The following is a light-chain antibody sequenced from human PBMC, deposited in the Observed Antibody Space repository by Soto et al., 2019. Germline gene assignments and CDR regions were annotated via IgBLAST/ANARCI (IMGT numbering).Light chain of an antibody. CDR1: SSDVGGYKY. J-gene: IGLJ2*01. Sequence: QSALTQPASVSGSPGQSITMSCTGTSSDVGGYKYVSWYQQHPGKAPKLMIFEVSNRPSGVSNRFSGSKSGNTASLTISGLQAEDEADYYCSSYSVTSTPLFGGGTKVTVL. CDR2: EVS. V-gene: IGLV2-14*01. CDR3: SSYSVTSTPL.